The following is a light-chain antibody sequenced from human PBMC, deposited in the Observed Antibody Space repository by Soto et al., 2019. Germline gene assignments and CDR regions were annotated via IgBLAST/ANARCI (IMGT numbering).Light chain of an antibody. CDR1: QSVNTF. CDR2: DAS. V-gene: IGKV3-11*01. Sequence: EIVLTQSPATLSLSPGERATLSCRASQSVNTFLAWYQQKPGQAPRLLISDASNRATGIPARFSGSGSGTAFTLTISSLEPEDFAVYYCQQRFNWPGLTFGGWTKVEIK. CDR3: QQRFNWPGLT. J-gene: IGKJ4*01.